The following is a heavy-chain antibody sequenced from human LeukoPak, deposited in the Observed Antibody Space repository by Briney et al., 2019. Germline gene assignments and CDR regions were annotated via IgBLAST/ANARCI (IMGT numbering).Heavy chain of an antibody. CDR3: ARTAIAVAGTPFDY. Sequence: PSETLSLTCTVSGGSISSYYWSWIRQPPGKGLEWIGYIYYSGSTNYNPSLKSRVTISVDTSKNQFSLKLSSVTAADTAVYYCARTAIAVAGTPFDYWGQGTLVAVSS. V-gene: IGHV4-59*12. CDR2: IYYSGST. CDR1: GGSISSYY. D-gene: IGHD6-19*01. J-gene: IGHJ4*02.